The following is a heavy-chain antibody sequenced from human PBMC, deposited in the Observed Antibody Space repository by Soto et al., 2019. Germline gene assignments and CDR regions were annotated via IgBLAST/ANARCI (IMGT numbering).Heavy chain of an antibody. D-gene: IGHD6-19*01. CDR3: ARGQRRGGSSGWSL. Sequence: QVQLQQWGAGQLKPSETLSLTCAVHGGSFSGYGGPFRGYYWSWIRQTPGKGLEWIGEIKHRGGTNYKPSPNRRVTHSGDTSKNQFSPNLDSVTAADTAVYYCARGQRRGGSSGWSLWGQGTLGTVSS. V-gene: IGHV4-34*02. CDR2: IKHRGGT. CDR1: GGSFSGYGGPFRGYY. J-gene: IGHJ4*02.